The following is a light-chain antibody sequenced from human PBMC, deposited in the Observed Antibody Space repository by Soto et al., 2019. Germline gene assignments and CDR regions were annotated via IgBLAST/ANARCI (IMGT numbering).Light chain of an antibody. CDR3: CSYAGSSTV. Sequence: QSALTQPASVSGSPGQSITISCTGTSSDVGSYNLVSWYQQHPGKAPKLMICEVSTRPSGVSNRFSGSKSGNTASLTISGIQVEDGADYYCCSYAGSSTVFGTGTKLTVL. CDR1: SSDVGSYNL. CDR2: EVS. J-gene: IGLJ1*01. V-gene: IGLV2-23*02.